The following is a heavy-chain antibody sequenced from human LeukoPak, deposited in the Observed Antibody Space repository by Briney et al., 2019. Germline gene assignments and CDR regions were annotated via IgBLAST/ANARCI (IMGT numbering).Heavy chain of an antibody. Sequence: GGSLRLSCEASGFTFESYWIHWVRQVPGKGLVWVSRINTHGTTISYADSVEGRFTISRDNARNTLYLQMSGLRVEGTALYYCTRGFREGFDIWGHGTMVTVSS. J-gene: IGHJ3*02. CDR2: INTHGTTI. CDR3: TRGFREGFDI. D-gene: IGHD3-10*01. V-gene: IGHV3-74*01. CDR1: GFTFESYW.